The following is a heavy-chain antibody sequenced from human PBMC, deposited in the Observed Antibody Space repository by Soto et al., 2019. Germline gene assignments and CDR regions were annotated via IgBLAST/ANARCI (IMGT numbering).Heavy chain of an antibody. CDR3: AKLYISYSGYDYNLYDAFDI. J-gene: IGHJ3*02. Sequence: EVQLLESGGGLVQPGGSLRLSCAASGFTFSSYAMSWVRQAPGKGLEWVSAISGSGGSTYYADSVKGRFNISRDNSKNTLYLQMNSLRAEDTAVYYCAKLYISYSGYDYNLYDAFDIWGQGTMVTVSS. CDR1: GFTFSSYA. D-gene: IGHD5-12*01. V-gene: IGHV3-23*01. CDR2: ISGSGGST.